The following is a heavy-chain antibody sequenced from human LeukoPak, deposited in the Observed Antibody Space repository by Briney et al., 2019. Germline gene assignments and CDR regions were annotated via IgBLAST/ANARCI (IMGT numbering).Heavy chain of an antibody. CDR1: LGSHW. CDR2: MKGTGET. CDR3: ARASWVTSADAVW. D-gene: IGHD3-3*01. Sequence: GGSLRLSCVGALGSHWMGWVRQAPARGLEWLSSMKGTGETFYADSVRGRFTLSRDDSRNTVYLQLNNLRVEDTAVYYCARASWVTSADAVWWGQGTVVTVSS. V-gene: IGHV3-23*01. J-gene: IGHJ4*02.